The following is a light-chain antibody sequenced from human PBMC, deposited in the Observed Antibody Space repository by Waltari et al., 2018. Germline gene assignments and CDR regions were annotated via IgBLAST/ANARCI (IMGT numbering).Light chain of an antibody. Sequence: QSALTQPASVSGSPGQSITISCTSDVGNYHLVSWYQQRPGTAPKLKIYGATKRPSGVSDRFSGSKSVNTASLTISGLQAEDEADDYCCTFTSSGTWVFGGGTKLTVL. CDR2: GAT. V-gene: IGLV2-23*01. J-gene: IGLJ2*01. CDR3: CTFTSSGTWV. CDR1: SDVGNYHL.